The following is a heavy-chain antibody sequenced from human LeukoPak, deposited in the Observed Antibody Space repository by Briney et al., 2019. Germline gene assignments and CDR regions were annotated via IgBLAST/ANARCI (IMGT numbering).Heavy chain of an antibody. Sequence: GGSLRLSCAASGFTVSSNYMSWVRQAPGKGLEWVSVIYSGCSTYYSDSVKGRFTISRDNSKNTLYLQMNSLRAEDTAVYYCARVMQDPHYYDSSGYYVEDYYYYGMDVWGQGTTVTVSS. CDR3: ARVMQDPHYYDSSGYYVEDYYYYGMDV. J-gene: IGHJ6*02. CDR1: GFTVSSNY. V-gene: IGHV3-66*01. D-gene: IGHD3-22*01. CDR2: IYSGCST.